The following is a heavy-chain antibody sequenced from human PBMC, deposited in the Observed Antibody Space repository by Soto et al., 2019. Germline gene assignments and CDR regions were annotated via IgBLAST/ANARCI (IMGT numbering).Heavy chain of an antibody. CDR1: GGSISSGGYY. V-gene: IGHV4-31*03. CDR3: ARSTTVTTRVFDY. D-gene: IGHD4-17*01. J-gene: IGHJ4*02. CDR2: IYYSGST. Sequence: SETLSLTRTVSGGSISSGGYYWSWIRQHPGKGLEWIGCIYYSGSTYYNPSLKSRVTISVDTSKNQFSLKLSSVTAADTAVYYCARSTTVTTRVFDYWGQGTLVTVSS.